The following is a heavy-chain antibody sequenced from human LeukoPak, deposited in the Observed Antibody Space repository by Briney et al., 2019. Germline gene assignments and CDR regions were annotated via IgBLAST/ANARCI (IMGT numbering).Heavy chain of an antibody. J-gene: IGHJ4*02. V-gene: IGHV1-18*01. CDR1: GYTFTSYG. Sequence: ASVTVSCKASGYTFTSYGISWVRQAPGQGLEWMGWISAYNGNTNYAQKLQGRVTMTTDTSTSTAYMELRSLRSDDTAVYYCARDACEPGEFDYWGQGTLVTVSS. D-gene: IGHD1-26*01. CDR3: ARDACEPGEFDY. CDR2: ISAYNGNT.